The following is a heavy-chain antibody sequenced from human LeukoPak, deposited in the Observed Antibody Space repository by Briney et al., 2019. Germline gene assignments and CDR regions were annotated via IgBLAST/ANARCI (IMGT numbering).Heavy chain of an antibody. Sequence: GGSLRVSCAASGFTFSNAWMSWVRQAPGKGLEWLGRIKSKTDGETTDYAAPVKGRFTISRDDSKNALYLQMNSLKTEDTAVYYCTTSIRWEPLPLRYYWGQGTLVTVSS. V-gene: IGHV3-15*01. CDR3: TTSIRWEPLPLRYY. CDR1: GFTFSNAW. J-gene: IGHJ4*02. CDR2: IKSKTDGETT. D-gene: IGHD1-26*01.